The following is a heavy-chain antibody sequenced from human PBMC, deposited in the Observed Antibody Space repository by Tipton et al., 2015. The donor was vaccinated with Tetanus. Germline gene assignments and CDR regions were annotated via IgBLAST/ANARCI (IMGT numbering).Heavy chain of an antibody. Sequence: TLSLTCAVYGGSFSGYYWSWIRQPPGKGLEWIGEINHSGSTNYNPSLKSRVTISVDTSKNQFSLKLSSVTAADTAVYYCARGARDGYNYLFDYWGQGTLVTVSS. CDR3: ARGARDGYNYLFDY. CDR2: INHSGST. D-gene: IGHD5-24*01. V-gene: IGHV4-34*01. CDR1: GGSFSGYY. J-gene: IGHJ4*02.